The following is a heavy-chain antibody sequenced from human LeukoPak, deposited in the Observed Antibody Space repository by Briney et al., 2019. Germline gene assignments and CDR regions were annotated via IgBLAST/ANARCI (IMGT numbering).Heavy chain of an antibody. CDR3: ARAVQQLVRDPYERLDC. D-gene: IGHD6-13*01. Sequence: GGSLRLSCAASGFTFSDHYMSWIRQAPGKGLEWVSYISSSSSTIYYADSVKGRFTISRDNAKNSLYLQMNSLRAEDTAVYYCARAVQQLVRDPYERLDCWGQGTLVTVSS. J-gene: IGHJ4*02. CDR2: ISSSSSTI. CDR1: GFTFSDHY. V-gene: IGHV3-11*01.